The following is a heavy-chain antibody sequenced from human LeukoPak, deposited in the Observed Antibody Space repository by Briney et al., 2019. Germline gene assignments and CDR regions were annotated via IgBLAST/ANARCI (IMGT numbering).Heavy chain of an antibody. CDR3: AKSTPGYDFWSGYTWSWFDP. D-gene: IGHD3-3*01. CDR2: INPNSGGT. V-gene: IGHV1-2*04. Sequence: ASVKVSCKASGYTFTGYYMHWVRQAPGQGLEWMGWINPNSGGTNYAQKFQGWVTITRNTSISTAYMELSSLRSEDTAVYYCAKSTPGYDFWSGYTWSWFDPWGQGTLVTVSS. CDR1: GYTFTGYY. J-gene: IGHJ5*02.